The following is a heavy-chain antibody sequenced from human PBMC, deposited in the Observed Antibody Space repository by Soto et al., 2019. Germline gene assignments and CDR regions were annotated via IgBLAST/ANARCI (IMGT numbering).Heavy chain of an antibody. CDR1: GCSTGSYE. Sequence: TLSLTSPGSGCSTGSYECIWIRQAAGKGLGRIGRIDTSGTTNYNPSLRSRVTMSVDASKNQFSLNLSSVTAADTAVELGARGPRGYVYYHRMNGWGQVNTVTFSS. D-gene: IGHD3-16*01. CDR3: ARGPRGYVYYHRMNG. J-gene: IGHJ6*02. V-gene: IGHV4-4*07. CDR2: IDTSGTT.